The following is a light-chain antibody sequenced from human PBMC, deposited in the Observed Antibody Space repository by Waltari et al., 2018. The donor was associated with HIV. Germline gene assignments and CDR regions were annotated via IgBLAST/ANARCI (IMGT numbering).Light chain of an antibody. CDR2: AAS. CDR1: QSISTY. J-gene: IGKJ4*01. CDR3: QQSYSVSPT. Sequence: DIQMTQSPSSLSASIGDRVTITCRASQSISTYLNWYQQKPGKAPKLLIYAASNLQSGVPSIFSGSGSGTDFTLTVVSLQPEDFAAYYCQQSYSVSPTFGGGTKVEIK. V-gene: IGKV1-39*01.